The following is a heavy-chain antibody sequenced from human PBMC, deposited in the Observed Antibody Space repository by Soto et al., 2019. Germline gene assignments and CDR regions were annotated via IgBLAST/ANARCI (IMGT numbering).Heavy chain of an antibody. V-gene: IGHV3-21*01. CDR3: ASPFVSSGY. D-gene: IGHD5-18*01. Sequence: GGSLRLSCAASGFTFSSYSMNWVRQAPGKGLEWVSSISSSSSYIYYADSVKGRFTISRDNAKNSLYLQMNSLRAEDTAVYYCASPFVSSGYWGQGTLVTVSS. CDR1: GFTFSSYS. J-gene: IGHJ4*02. CDR2: ISSSSSYI.